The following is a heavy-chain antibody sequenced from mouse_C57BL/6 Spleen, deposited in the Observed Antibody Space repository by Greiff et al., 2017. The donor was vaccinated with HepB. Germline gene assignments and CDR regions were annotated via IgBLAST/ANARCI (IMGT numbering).Heavy chain of an antibody. CDR2: ISDGGSYT. Sequence: EVKLMESGGGLVKPGGSLKLSCAASGFTFSSYAMSWVRQTPEKRLEWVATISDGGSYTYYPDNVKGRFTISRDNAKNNLYLQMSHLKSEDTAMYYCAREGPYYGRIFDYWGQGTTLTVSS. D-gene: IGHD1-1*01. CDR3: AREGPYYGRIFDY. CDR1: GFTFSSYA. J-gene: IGHJ2*01. V-gene: IGHV5-4*01.